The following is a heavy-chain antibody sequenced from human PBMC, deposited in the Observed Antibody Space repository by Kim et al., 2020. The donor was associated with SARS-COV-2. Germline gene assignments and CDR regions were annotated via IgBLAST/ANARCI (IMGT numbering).Heavy chain of an antibody. CDR1: GFTFSSYS. J-gene: IGHJ5*02. D-gene: IGHD3-9*01. CDR2: ISSSSSYI. Sequence: GGSLRLSCAASGFTFSSYSMNWVRQAPGKGLEWVSSISSSSSYIYYADSVKGRFTISRDNAKNSLYLQMNSLRAEDTAVYYCARDPPTYYDITWGQGTLVTVSS. V-gene: IGHV3-21*01. CDR3: ARDPPTYYDIT.